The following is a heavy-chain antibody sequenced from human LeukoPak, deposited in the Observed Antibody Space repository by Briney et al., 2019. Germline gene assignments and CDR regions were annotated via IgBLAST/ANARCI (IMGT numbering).Heavy chain of an antibody. D-gene: IGHD6-19*01. CDR1: GGSISSSSYY. Sequence: SETLSLTCTVSGGSISSSSYYWGWIRQPPGKGLEWIGSIYYSGSTYYNPSLKSRVTISVDTSKNQFSLKLSSVTAADTAVYYCARGRQWLAPPGGYWGQGTLVTVSS. CDR3: ARGRQWLAPPGGY. J-gene: IGHJ4*02. CDR2: IYYSGST. V-gene: IGHV4-39*07.